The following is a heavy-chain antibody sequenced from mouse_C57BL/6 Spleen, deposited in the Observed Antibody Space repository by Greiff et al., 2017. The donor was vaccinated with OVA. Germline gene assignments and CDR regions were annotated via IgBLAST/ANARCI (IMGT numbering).Heavy chain of an antibody. Sequence: EVKVVESGGGLVKPGGSLKLSCAASGFTFSDYGMHWVRQAPEKGLEWVAYISRGSSTIYYADTVKGRFTISRDNAKNTLFLQMTSLRSEDTAMYYCAAGGLRYYYAMDYWGQGTSVTVSS. V-gene: IGHV5-17*01. CDR1: GFTFSDYG. CDR2: ISRGSSTI. D-gene: IGHD2-4*01. CDR3: AAGGLRYYYAMDY. J-gene: IGHJ4*01.